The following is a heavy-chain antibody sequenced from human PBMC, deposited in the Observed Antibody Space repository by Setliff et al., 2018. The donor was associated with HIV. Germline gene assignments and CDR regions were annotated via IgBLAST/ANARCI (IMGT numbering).Heavy chain of an antibody. CDR1: GFTFDDYI. Sequence: HPGGSLRLSCAASGFTFDDYIMHWVRQAPGKGLEWVSLISWDGGSTYYADSVKGRFTISRDNSKNSLYLQMNSLRTDDTALYYCAKDIGRRGTAGAGSFDYWGQGTLVTVSS. J-gene: IGHJ4*02. CDR3: AKDIGRRGTAGAGSFDY. V-gene: IGHV3-43*01. D-gene: IGHD6-13*01. CDR2: ISWDGGST.